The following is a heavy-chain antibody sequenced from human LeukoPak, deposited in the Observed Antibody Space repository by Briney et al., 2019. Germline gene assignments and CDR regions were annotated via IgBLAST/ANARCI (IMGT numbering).Heavy chain of an antibody. V-gene: IGHV4-34*01. CDR2: INHSGST. CDR1: GGSFSGYY. CDR3: ARERNRTIFGVVHNWFDP. D-gene: IGHD3-3*01. Sequence: SETLSLTCAVYGGSFSGYYWSWIRQPPGKGLEWIGEINHSGSTNYNPSLKSRVTISVDTSKNQFSLKLSSVTAADTAVYYCARERNRTIFGVVHNWFDPWGQGTLVTVSS. J-gene: IGHJ5*02.